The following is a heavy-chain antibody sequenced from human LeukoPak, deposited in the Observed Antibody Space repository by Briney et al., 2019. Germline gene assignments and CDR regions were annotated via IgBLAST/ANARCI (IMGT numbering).Heavy chain of an antibody. J-gene: IGHJ3*02. CDR1: GFTIGDSW. Sequence: GGSLRLSCAASGFTIGDSWMSWVRQTPGKGLEWLANIKPDGTEMFYLDSVKGRSTISRDNSKNTLYLQMNSLRAEDTAVYYCARDLYSGYDYRGAFDIWGQGTMVTVSS. D-gene: IGHD5-12*01. CDR3: ARDLYSGYDYRGAFDI. V-gene: IGHV3-7*01. CDR2: IKPDGTEM.